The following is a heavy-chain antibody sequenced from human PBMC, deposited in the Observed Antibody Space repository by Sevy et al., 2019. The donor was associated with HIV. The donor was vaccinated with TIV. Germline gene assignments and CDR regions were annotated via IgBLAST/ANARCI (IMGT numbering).Heavy chain of an antibody. CDR1: GGSITSLY. CDR3: AGENAWGRGYS. D-gene: IGHD1-26*01. CDR2: IYYNGHI. Sequence: SETLSLTCTVSGGSITSLYWNWIRQPPGKGLEWITNIYYNGHINYNPSLKSRVTLSLDPSKNQFSLRLSSVTAADTAMYYCAGENAWGRGYSWGQGTLVTVSS. J-gene: IGHJ4*02. V-gene: IGHV4-59*08.